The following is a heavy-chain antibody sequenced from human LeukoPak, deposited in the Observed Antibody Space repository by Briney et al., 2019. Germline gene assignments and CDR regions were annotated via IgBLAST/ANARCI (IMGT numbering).Heavy chain of an antibody. Sequence: ASVKVSCKASRYTVTSYGISWVRQAPGQGLEWMGWINTNTGNQTYDHGFTGRSVFSLDTSLSTAYLQISSLKAEATAVYYCARDLGSGWYLSYNWFDPWGQGTLVTVCS. J-gene: IGHJ5*02. D-gene: IGHD6-19*01. CDR3: ARDLGSGWYLSYNWFDP. CDR1: RYTVTSYG. CDR2: INTNTGNQ. V-gene: IGHV7-4-1*02.